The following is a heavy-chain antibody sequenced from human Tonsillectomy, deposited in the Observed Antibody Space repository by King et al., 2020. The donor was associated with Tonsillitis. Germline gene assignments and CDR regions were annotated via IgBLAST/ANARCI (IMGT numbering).Heavy chain of an antibody. CDR2: IKEDGSEK. Sequence: VQLVESGGGLVQPGGSLRLSCEASGFTFNRYWMTWVRQAPGKGLEWVANIKEDGSEKNYVDSVKGRFTISRDNAKNSLFLQMNSLRAEDTAVYYCAGRSCSITACFGASWNSCDNWGQGTVVTVSS. V-gene: IGHV3-7*01. J-gene: IGHJ4*02. D-gene: IGHD2-2*01. CDR1: GFTFNRYW. CDR3: AGRSCSITACFGASWNSCDN.